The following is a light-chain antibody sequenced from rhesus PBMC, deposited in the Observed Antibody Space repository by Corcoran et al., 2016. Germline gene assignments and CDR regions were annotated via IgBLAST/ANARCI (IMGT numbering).Light chain of an antibody. J-gene: IGKJ1*01. CDR1: QSVSSY. CDR3: QQYNNWRT. Sequence: EIVMTQSPATLSLSPGERATLSCRASQSVSSYVAWYQQKHEQAPRLLIYGASSRATGIPDRFSGSGSGTDLTCIISSREPEDVGVYYCQQYNNWRTFGQGTKVEIK. V-gene: IGKV3S9*01. CDR2: GAS.